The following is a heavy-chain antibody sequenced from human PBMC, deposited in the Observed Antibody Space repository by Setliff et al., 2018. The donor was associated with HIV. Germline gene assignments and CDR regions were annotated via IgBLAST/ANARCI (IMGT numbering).Heavy chain of an antibody. Sequence: PSETLSLTCAVHGGSFSGSYWSWIRQPPGKGLEWIGELNYVGVTNHNPSLKSRVTISVEASKRQWSLKLNSVTAADTAVYYCARGRPNWNYGTGYYYMDVWGKGTTVTVSS. CDR1: GGSFSGSY. J-gene: IGHJ6*03. D-gene: IGHD1-7*01. V-gene: IGHV4-34*01. CDR2: LNYVGVT. CDR3: ARGRPNWNYGTGYYYMDV.